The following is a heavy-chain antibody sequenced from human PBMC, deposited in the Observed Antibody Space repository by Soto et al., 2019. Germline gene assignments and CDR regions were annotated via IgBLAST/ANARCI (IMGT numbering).Heavy chain of an antibody. CDR2: IYYSGST. J-gene: IGHJ6*02. D-gene: IGHD4-17*01. V-gene: IGHV4-31*03. CDR3: ARDWGGVTTYYSYGIDV. CDR1: GGSISSGGYY. Sequence: PSETLSLTCTVSGGSISSGGYYWSWIRQHPGKGLEWIGYIYYSGSTYYNPSLKSRVTISVDTSKNQFSLKLSSVTAADTAVYYCARDWGGVTTYYSYGIDVWGQGTTVTVS.